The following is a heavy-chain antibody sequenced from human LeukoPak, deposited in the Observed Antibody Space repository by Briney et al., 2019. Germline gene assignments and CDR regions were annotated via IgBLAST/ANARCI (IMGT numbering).Heavy chain of an antibody. CDR2: IYYSGST. D-gene: IGHD6-13*01. CDR3: ASLIPYSSRINDY. V-gene: IGHV4-39*01. CDR1: GGSISSSSYY. Sequence: PSETLSLTCTVSGGSISSSSYYRGWIRQPPGKGLEWIGSIYYSGSTYYNPSLKSRVTISVDTSKNQFSLKLSSVTAADTAVYYCASLIPYSSRINDYWGQGTLVTVSS. J-gene: IGHJ4*02.